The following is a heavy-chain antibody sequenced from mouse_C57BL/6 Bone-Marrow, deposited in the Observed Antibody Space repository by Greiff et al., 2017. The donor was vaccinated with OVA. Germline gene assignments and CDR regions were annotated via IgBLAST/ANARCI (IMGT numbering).Heavy chain of an antibody. CDR3: TTGGLFAY. Sequence: VQLQQSGAELVRPGASVKLSCTASGFNITDDYMHWVKQRPEQGLEWIGWIDPENGDTEYASKFQGKATITADTSSNTAYLQLSSLTSEDTAVYYWTTGGLFAYWGQGTLVTVSA. V-gene: IGHV14-4*01. J-gene: IGHJ3*01. D-gene: IGHD3-3*01. CDR1: GFNITDDY. CDR2: IDPENGDT.